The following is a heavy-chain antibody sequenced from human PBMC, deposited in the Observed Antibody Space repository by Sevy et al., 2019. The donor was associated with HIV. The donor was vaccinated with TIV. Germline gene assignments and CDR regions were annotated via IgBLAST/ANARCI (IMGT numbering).Heavy chain of an antibody. CDR3: AREREFTIFGVLIEYGMDV. CDR1: GFTVSSNY. Sequence: GGSPRLSCAASGFTVSSNYMSWVRQAPGKGLEWVSVIYSGGTTYYADSVKGRFTISRDNSKNTLYLQMNNLRAEDTAVYYCAREREFTIFGVLIEYGMDVWGQGTTVTVSS. J-gene: IGHJ6*02. V-gene: IGHV3-53*01. D-gene: IGHD3-3*01. CDR2: IYSGGTT.